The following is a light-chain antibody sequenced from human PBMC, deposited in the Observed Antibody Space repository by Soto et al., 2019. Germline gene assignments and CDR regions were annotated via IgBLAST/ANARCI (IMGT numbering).Light chain of an antibody. CDR1: SSNIGAGYD. CDR2: GNS. V-gene: IGLV1-40*01. J-gene: IGLJ3*02. Sequence: QSVLTQPPSVSGAPGQRVTISCTGSSSNIGAGYDVHWYQQLPGTAPKLLIYGNSNRPSGVPDRFSGSKSGTSASLAITGLQAEDEADYYCQSYDSSWVFGGGTNLTVL. CDR3: QSYDSSWV.